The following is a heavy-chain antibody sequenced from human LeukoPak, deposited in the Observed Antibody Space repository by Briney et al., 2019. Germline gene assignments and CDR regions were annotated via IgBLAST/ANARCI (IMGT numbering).Heavy chain of an antibody. CDR3: AKERGSGSYYDYYYYMDV. Sequence: PGGSLRLSCAASGFTFSSYSMNWVRQAPGKGLERVSAISGSGGSTYYADSVKGRFTISRDNSKNTLYLQMNSLRADDTAVYYCAKERGSGSYYDYYYYMDVWGKGTTVTVSS. CDR1: GFTFSSYS. CDR2: ISGSGGST. D-gene: IGHD3-10*01. J-gene: IGHJ6*03. V-gene: IGHV3-23*01.